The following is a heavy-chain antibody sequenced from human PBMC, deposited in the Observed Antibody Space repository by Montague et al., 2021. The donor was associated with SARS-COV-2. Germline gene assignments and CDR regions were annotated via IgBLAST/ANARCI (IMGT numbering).Heavy chain of an antibody. V-gene: IGHV4-39*01. CDR2: IYYSGST. CDR3: ARKACRGITIFGVVTASYYFDY. Sequence: SETLSLTCTVSGGSISSSSYYWGWIRQPPGKGLEWIGSIYYSGSTYYNPSLKGRVTISVDTSKNQFSLKLSSVTAADTAVYYCARKACRGITIFGVVTASYYFDYWGQGTLVTVSS. D-gene: IGHD3-3*01. CDR1: GGSISSSSYY. J-gene: IGHJ4*02.